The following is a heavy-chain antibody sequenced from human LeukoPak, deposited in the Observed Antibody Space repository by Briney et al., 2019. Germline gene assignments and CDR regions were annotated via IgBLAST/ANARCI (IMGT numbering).Heavy chain of an antibody. CDR2: VDPEDGET. J-gene: IGHJ4*02. D-gene: IGHD1-26*01. CDR3: ATAGGWELPFDY. Sequence: GASVKVSRKVSGYTFTDYYMHWVQQAPGKGLERMGLVDPEDGETIYAEKFQGRVTITADTSTDTAYMELSSLRSEDTAVYYCATAGGWELPFDYWGQGTLVTVSS. V-gene: IGHV1-69-2*01. CDR1: GYTFTDYY.